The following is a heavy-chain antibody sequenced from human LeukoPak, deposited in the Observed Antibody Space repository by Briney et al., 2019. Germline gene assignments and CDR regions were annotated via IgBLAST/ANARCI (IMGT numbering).Heavy chain of an antibody. CDR2: ISYDGSNK. J-gene: IGHJ3*02. D-gene: IGHD2-21*01. V-gene: IGHV3-30-3*01. CDR1: GFTFSSYA. Sequence: GGSLRLSCAASGFTFSSYAMHWVRQASGKGLEWVAVISYDGSNKYYADSVKGRFTISRDNSKSTLYLQMNSLRAEDTAVYYCARGYSPRRNAFDIWGQGTMVTVSS. CDR3: ARGYSPRRNAFDI.